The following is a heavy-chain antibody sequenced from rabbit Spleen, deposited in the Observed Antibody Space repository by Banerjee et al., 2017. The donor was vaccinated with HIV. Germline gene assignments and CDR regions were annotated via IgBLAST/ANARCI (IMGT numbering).Heavy chain of an antibody. D-gene: IGHD6-1*01. CDR3: ARGGGVGGDGYDL. Sequence: QEQLVESGGGLVQPEGSLTLTCTASGFSFSSSYFVCWVRQAPVKGLEWIACIWTGSGATYYATWAKGRFTISKTSSTTVTLQMTSLTVADTATCFCARGGGVGGDGYDLWGQGTLVTVS. J-gene: IGHJ4*01. CDR1: GFSFSSSYF. V-gene: IGHV1S45*01. CDR2: IWTGSGAT.